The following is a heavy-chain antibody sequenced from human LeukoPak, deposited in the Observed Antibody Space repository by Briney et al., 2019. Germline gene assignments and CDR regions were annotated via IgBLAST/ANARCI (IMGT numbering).Heavy chain of an antibody. J-gene: IGHJ4*02. CDR2: IWYDGSNE. CDR1: GSTFSSYG. D-gene: IGHD4-23*01. CDR3: ARYAGSISAFDY. V-gene: IGHV3-33*01. Sequence: GGSLRLSCAASGSTFSSYGMHWVRQAPGKGLEWVTFIWYDGSNEYYADSVQGRFTISRDNSKNTLYLQMNSLRAEDTAVYYCARYAGSISAFDYWGQGTLVTVSS.